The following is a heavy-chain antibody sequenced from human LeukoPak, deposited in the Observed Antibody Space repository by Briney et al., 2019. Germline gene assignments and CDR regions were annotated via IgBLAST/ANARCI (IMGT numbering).Heavy chain of an antibody. J-gene: IGHJ3*02. CDR1: AFTFSNYV. D-gene: IGHD5-24*01. V-gene: IGHV3-23*01. Sequence: PGGSLRLSCSASAFTFSNYVINWVRQAPGKGLEWVSTVSASGENSYHADSVKVRFSISRDNSKNTVSLQMNSLRAEDTAVYYCSKSGPGTMTFDAFDIWGQGTVVTVSS. CDR2: VSASGENS. CDR3: SKSGPGTMTFDAFDI.